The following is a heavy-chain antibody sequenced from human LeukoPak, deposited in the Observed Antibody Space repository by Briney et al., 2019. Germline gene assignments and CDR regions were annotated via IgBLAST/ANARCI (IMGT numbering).Heavy chain of an antibody. CDR2: IYYRGNT. V-gene: IGHV4-39*01. D-gene: IGHD2-21*02. Sequence: SETLSLTCAVSGGSVSTSSYRWGWIRQSPAQGLEWIGSIYYRGNTYYNPSLESRVSISVDTSKDQFSLTLNSVTAADTAVYYCARGDSRFDIWGQGTMVTVSS. CDR3: ARGDSRFDI. J-gene: IGHJ3*02. CDR1: GGSVSTSSYR.